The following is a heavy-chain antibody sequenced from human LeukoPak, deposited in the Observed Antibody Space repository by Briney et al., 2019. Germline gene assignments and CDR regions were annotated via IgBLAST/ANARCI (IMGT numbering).Heavy chain of an antibody. V-gene: IGHV3-21*01. J-gene: IGHJ4*02. CDR2: ISSSGSYI. Sequence: PGGSLRLSCAASGFTFSSYSMNWVRQAPGKGLEWVSSISSSGSYIYYADSVKGRFTISRDNAKNSLYLQMNSLRAEDTAVYYCARGDYDFWSGYSGYWGQGTLVTVSS. CDR3: ARGDYDFWSGYSGY. CDR1: GFTFSSYS. D-gene: IGHD3-3*01.